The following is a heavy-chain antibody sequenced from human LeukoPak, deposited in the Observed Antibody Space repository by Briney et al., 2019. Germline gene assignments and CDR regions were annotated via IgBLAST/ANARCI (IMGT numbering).Heavy chain of an antibody. J-gene: IGHJ4*02. CDR2: IIPIFGTA. D-gene: IGHD6-13*01. CDR3: AAPGIAAAGTWGYFDY. Sequence: SVKVSCKASGGTFSSYAISWVRQAPGQGLEWMGGIIPIFGTANYAQKFQGRVTITADESTSTAYMELSSLRSEDTAVYYCAAPGIAAAGTWGYFDYWGQGTLVTVSS. CDR1: GGTFSSYA. V-gene: IGHV1-69*01.